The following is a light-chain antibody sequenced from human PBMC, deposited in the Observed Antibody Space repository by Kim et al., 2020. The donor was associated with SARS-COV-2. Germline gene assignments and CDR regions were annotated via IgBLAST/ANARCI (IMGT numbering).Light chain of an antibody. CDR2: AAS. V-gene: IGKV3-15*01. J-gene: IGKJ1*01. Sequence: SPGEAATRSCRASQSVNNHLAWYQQRPGHTPRPLIYAASTRAAGITARFSGSGSGTEFTLTIRSLQSEDFAVYYCQQYTKWPWTFGHGTKVDIK. CDR3: QQYTKWPWT. CDR1: QSVNNH.